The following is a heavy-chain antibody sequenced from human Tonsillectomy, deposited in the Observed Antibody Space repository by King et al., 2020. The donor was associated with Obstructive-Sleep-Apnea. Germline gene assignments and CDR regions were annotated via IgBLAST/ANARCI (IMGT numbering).Heavy chain of an antibody. J-gene: IGHJ5*02. Sequence: VQLVESGGGVVRPGGSLRLSCAASGFTFDDYGMSWVRQAPGKGLEWVSGSNWNGGSTGYADSVKGRFTISRDNAKNSLYLQMNSLRAEDTAVYYCARGLLLPLINDSSGYYYRWWFDPWGQGTLVTVSS. CDR1: GFTFDDYG. CDR3: ARGLLLPLINDSSGYYYRWWFDP. D-gene: IGHD3-22*01. V-gene: IGHV3-20*04. CDR2: SNWNGGST.